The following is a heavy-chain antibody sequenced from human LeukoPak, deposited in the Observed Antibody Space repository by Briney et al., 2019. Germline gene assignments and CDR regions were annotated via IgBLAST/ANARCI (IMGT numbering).Heavy chain of an antibody. CDR1: GGSISSYY. J-gene: IGHJ3*02. D-gene: IGHD7-27*01. CDR3: ARLTDDAFDI. V-gene: IGHV4-4*09. CDR2: IYTSGST. Sequence: SETLSLTCTVSGGSISSYYWSWIRQPPGKGLEWIGYIYTSGSTNYNPSLKSRVTISVDTSKNQFPLKLSSVTAADTAVYYCARLTDDAFDIWGQGTMVTVSS.